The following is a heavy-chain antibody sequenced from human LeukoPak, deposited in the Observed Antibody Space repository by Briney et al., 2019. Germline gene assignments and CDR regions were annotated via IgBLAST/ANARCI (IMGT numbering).Heavy chain of an antibody. D-gene: IGHD2-2*01. J-gene: IGHJ4*02. CDR2: INSDGSST. CDR1: GFTFSSYW. CDR3: ARVGDQPLWGELDY. Sequence: GGSLRLSCAASGFTFSSYWMHWVRQAPGKGLVWVSRINSDGSSTSYADSVKGRFTISRDNAKNTLYLQMNSLRAEDTAVYYCARVGDQPLWGELDYWGQGTLVTVSS. V-gene: IGHV3-74*01.